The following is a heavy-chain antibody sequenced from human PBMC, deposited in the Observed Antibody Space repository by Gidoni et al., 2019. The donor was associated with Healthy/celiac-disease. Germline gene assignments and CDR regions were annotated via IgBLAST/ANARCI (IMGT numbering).Heavy chain of an antibody. J-gene: IGHJ4*02. CDR3: AKDQDGSGLATISFDY. V-gene: IGHV3-23*01. CDR2: ISGSGGST. CDR1: GFTFSSYA. D-gene: IGHD3-10*01. Sequence: EVQLLESGGGLVQPGGSLRLSCAASGFTFSSYAMSWVRQAPGKGLEWVSAISGSGGSTYYADSVKGRFTISRDNSKNTLYLQMNSLRAEDTAVYYCAKDQDGSGLATISFDYWGQGTLVTVSS.